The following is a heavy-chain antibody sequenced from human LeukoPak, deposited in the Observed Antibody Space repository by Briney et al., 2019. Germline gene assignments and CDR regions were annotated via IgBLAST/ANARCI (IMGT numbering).Heavy chain of an antibody. V-gene: IGHV3-23*01. CDR2: ISGSGGST. D-gene: IGHD3-22*01. Sequence: GGSLRLSRAASGFTFSSYAMSWVRQAPGKGLEWVSAISGSGGSTYYADSVKGRFTISRDNSKNTLYLQMNSLRAEDTAVYYCAKRLYDSSGYYPFDYWGQGTLVTVSS. J-gene: IGHJ4*02. CDR1: GFTFSSYA. CDR3: AKRLYDSSGYYPFDY.